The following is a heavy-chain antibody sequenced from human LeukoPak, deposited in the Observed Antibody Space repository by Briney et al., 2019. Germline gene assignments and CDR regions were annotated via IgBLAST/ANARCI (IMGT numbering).Heavy chain of an antibody. CDR2: ISSSSSTI. Sequence: GGSLRLSCAASGFTFSSYSMNWVRQAPGKGLEWVSYISSSSSTIYYADSVKGRFTISRDNAKNSLYLQMNSLRDEDTAVYYCARDLSGYSYGYVFDYWGQGTLVTVSS. CDR1: GFTFSSYS. CDR3: ARDLSGYSYGYVFDY. V-gene: IGHV3-48*02. D-gene: IGHD5-18*01. J-gene: IGHJ4*02.